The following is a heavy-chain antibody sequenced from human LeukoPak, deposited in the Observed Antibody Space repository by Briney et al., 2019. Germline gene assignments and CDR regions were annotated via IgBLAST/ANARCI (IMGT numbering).Heavy chain of an antibody. Sequence: GGSLRLSCAASGFTFGSYGMHWVRQAPGKGLDWVAFIRHDGSNKYYADSVKGRFTISRDNSKNTLYLQMNSLRAEDTAMYYCAKAVLTGYYAGFDYWGQGTLVTVSS. J-gene: IGHJ4*02. D-gene: IGHD3-9*01. CDR1: GFTFGSYG. V-gene: IGHV3-30*02. CDR3: AKAVLTGYYAGFDY. CDR2: IRHDGSNK.